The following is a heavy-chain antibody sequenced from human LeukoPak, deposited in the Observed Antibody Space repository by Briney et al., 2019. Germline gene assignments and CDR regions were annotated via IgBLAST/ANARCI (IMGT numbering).Heavy chain of an antibody. J-gene: IGHJ4*02. V-gene: IGHV3-21*01. Sequence: PGGSLRLSCAASGFTFSSYSMNWVRQAPGKGLEWVSSISSSSSYIYYADSVKGRFTISRDNAKNSLYLQMNSLRAEDTAVYYCASSSSYYYDSSGSTNLPYWGQGTLVTVSS. CDR2: ISSSSSYI. D-gene: IGHD3-22*01. CDR1: GFTFSSYS. CDR3: ASSSSYYYDSSGSTNLPY.